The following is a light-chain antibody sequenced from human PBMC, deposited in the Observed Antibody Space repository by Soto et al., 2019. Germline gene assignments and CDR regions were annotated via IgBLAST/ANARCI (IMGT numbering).Light chain of an antibody. Sequence: IMVTTSPSTLSLSPRKRATLSCRASQNISNYLIWYQQKPGQAPRLLIYDVSNRATGIPARFSGSGSGTDFTLTISSLEPEDFAVYYCQQRSNWPRTFGQGTKV. CDR2: DVS. CDR3: QQRSNWPRT. CDR1: QNISNY. V-gene: IGKV3-11*01. J-gene: IGKJ1*01.